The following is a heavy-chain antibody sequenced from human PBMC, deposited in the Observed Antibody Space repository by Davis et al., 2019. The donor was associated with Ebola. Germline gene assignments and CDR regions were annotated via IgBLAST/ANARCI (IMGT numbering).Heavy chain of an antibody. J-gene: IGHJ4*02. CDR3: AKDVDRRRLLGGAVFDY. Sequence: AISGSGGSTYYADSVKGRFTISRDNSKNTLYLQMNSLRAEDTAVYYCAKDVDRRRLLGGAVFDYWGQGTLVTVSS. V-gene: IGHV3-23*01. D-gene: IGHD3-22*01. CDR2: ISGSGGST.